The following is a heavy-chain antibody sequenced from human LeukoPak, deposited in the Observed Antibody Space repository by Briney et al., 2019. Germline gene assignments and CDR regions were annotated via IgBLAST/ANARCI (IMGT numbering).Heavy chain of an antibody. CDR1: GGSISRGSYF. CDR3: ARGGIPDY. D-gene: IGHD2-21*01. Sequence: SETLSLTCTVSGGSISRGSYFWSWIRQPAGKGLEWIGRFNTSGTPNYNPSLKSRVTISVDTSRNQFSLKLCSVTAADTAVYYCARGGIPDYWGQGILVTVSS. J-gene: IGHJ4*02. V-gene: IGHV4-61*02. CDR2: FNTSGTP.